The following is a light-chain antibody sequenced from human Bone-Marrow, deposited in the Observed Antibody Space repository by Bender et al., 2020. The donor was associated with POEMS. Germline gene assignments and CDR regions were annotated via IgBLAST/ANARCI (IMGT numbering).Light chain of an antibody. J-gene: IGLJ3*02. Sequence: QSGLTQPASVSGSPGQSITISCTGTSSDVGDNDFVSWYQQYPGKAPKLIIYDVTNRPSGLSYRFSGSKSGNTASLTISGLQAEDEGDYYCCSYTSSSSWVFGGGTKLTVL. CDR2: DVT. V-gene: IGLV2-14*01. CDR3: CSYTSSSSWV. CDR1: SSDVGDNDF.